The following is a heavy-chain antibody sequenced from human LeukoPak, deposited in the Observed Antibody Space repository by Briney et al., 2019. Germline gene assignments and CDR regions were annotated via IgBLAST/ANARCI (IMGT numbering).Heavy chain of an antibody. V-gene: IGHV3-7*01. Sequence: GGSLRLSCVASGFIIGSYWMSWVRQAPGKGLEWVANIRQDGSERYYVDSVKGRRTISRDNAKNSLYLQMNNLTAADTAIYYCARAGYYGDDAFDLWGQGTRVTVSS. J-gene: IGHJ3*01. CDR3: ARAGYYGDDAFDL. CDR1: GFIIGSYW. CDR2: IRQDGSER. D-gene: IGHD2/OR15-2a*01.